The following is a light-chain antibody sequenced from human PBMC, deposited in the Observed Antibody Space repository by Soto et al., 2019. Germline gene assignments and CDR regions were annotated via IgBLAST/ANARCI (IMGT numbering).Light chain of an antibody. Sequence: SALTRPASVSESPGQSITISCAGTSSDVGGYNHVSWYQQHADKAPKLMIHEVSNPPSGVSNRFSGSNSGHTSSLTTSGFQAEEEADYYCTAYTSISTYVFGPGTKLTVL. CDR3: TAYTSISTYV. CDR2: EVS. CDR1: SSDVGGYNH. J-gene: IGLJ1*01. V-gene: IGLV2-14*01.